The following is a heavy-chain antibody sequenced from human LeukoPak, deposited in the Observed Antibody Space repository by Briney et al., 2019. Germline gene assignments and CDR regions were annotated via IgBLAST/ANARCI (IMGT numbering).Heavy chain of an antibody. CDR1: GVTSNY. Sequence: GGSLRLSCAACGVTSNYMTWVRQAPGKGLEWVSVIYNGGTTYYADSVKGRFTISRDNSKSTLFVYLQMNSLRTDDTALYYCAGGGEAARSLAYWGQGALVTVSS. V-gene: IGHV3-66*02. CDR2: IYNGGTT. D-gene: IGHD6-6*01. CDR3: AGGGEAARSLAY. J-gene: IGHJ4*02.